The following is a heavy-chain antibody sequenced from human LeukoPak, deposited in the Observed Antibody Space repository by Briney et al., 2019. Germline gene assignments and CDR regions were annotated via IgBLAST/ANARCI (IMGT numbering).Heavy chain of an antibody. Sequence: GGSLRLSCAASGFTFNRYSMNWLRQAPGKGLEWVAYISSSGTGIYYADSVKGRFAISRDNAKNSVYLQMNSVRGEDTAVYHCAASYSETQLYYFDYWGQGNLVTVSS. CDR3: AASYSETQLYYFDY. CDR1: GFTFNRYS. J-gene: IGHJ4*02. V-gene: IGHV3-48*01. CDR2: ISSSGTGI. D-gene: IGHD1-26*01.